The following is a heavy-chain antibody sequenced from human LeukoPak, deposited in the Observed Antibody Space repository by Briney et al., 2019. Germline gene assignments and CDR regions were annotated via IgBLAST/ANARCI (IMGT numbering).Heavy chain of an antibody. D-gene: IGHD5-12*01. J-gene: IGHJ4*02. Sequence: GGSLRLSCAASGFTFSSYWMHWVRHAPGKGLVWVSRINSDGSSTSYADSVKGRFTISRDNAKNTLYLQMNSLRAEDTAVYYCARDTSDYSGYGLFDYWGQGTLVTVSS. CDR2: INSDGSST. CDR3: ARDTSDYSGYGLFDY. V-gene: IGHV3-74*01. CDR1: GFTFSSYW.